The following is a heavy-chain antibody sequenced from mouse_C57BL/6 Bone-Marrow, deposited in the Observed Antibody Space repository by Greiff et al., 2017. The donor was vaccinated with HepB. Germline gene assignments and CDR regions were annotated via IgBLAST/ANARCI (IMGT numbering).Heavy chain of an antibody. D-gene: IGHD1-1*01. Sequence: VQVVESGAELARPGASVKLSCKASGYTFTSYGISWVKQRTGQGLEWIGEIYPRSGNTYYNEKFKGKATLTADKSSSTAYMELRSLTSEDSAVYFCARRFDYGSSPWFAYWGQGTLVTVSA. V-gene: IGHV1-81*01. CDR1: GYTFTSYG. CDR3: ARRFDYGSSPWFAY. CDR2: IYPRSGNT. J-gene: IGHJ3*01.